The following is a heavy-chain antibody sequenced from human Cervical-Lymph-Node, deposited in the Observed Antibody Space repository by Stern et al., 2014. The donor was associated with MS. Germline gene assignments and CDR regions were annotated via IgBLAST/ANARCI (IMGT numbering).Heavy chain of an antibody. CDR3: ARVAPTVGAAY. Sequence: QVQLMQSWAEVKPPGASVKVSCTASGYTFTDYTIQWVRQAPGPGLEWMRWISADGSRKAYAPKYRGRFTMTRNKSMATDYMELNSLRSEDTAVYFCARVAPTVGAAYWGQGTLVTVSS. CDR2: ISADGSRK. D-gene: IGHD1-26*01. V-gene: IGHV1-46*01. CDR1: GYTFTDYT. J-gene: IGHJ4*02.